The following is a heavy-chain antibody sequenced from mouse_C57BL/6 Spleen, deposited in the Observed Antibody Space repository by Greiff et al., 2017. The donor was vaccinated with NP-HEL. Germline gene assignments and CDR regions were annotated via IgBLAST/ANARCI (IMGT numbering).Heavy chain of an antibody. J-gene: IGHJ2*01. CDR1: GYTFTDYY. V-gene: IGHV1-19*01. CDR3: ARDGYDRGYYFDY. D-gene: IGHD2-2*01. CDR2: INPYNGGT. Sequence: EVQLQQSGPVLVKPGASVKMSCKASGYTFTDYYMNWVKQSHGKSLEWIGVINPYNGGTSYNQKFKGKATLTVDKSSSTAYMELNSLTSEDSAVYYGARDGYDRGYYFDYWGQGTTLTVSS.